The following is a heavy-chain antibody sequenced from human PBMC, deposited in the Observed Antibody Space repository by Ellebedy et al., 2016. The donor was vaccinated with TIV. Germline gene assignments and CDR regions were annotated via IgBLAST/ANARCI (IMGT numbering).Heavy chain of an antibody. CDR2: SIPIFGTP. V-gene: IGHV1-69*06. CDR3: ARSPFAAVGTLNN. Sequence: SVKVSCKASGGTFSSYVISWVRQAPGQGLEWMGGSIPIFGTPNYAQKFQGRVTITADKSTSTAYMELSSLRSEDTAVYYCARSPFAAVGTLNNWGQGTLVTVSS. CDR1: GGTFSSYV. J-gene: IGHJ4*02. D-gene: IGHD6-13*01.